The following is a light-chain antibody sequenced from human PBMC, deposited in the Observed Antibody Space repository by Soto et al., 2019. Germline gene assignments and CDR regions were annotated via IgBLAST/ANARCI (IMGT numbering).Light chain of an antibody. CDR2: DAS. Sequence: EIVLTQSPATLSLSPGERATLSCRTSQSVGTYLAWYQHNPGQAPRLLIYDASNRATGIPARFSGSGSGTDFPLPITSPEPEDFAFYYCQQRYNWPNTFGQGTKLEIK. CDR3: QQRYNWPNT. CDR1: QSVGTY. V-gene: IGKV3-11*01. J-gene: IGKJ2*01.